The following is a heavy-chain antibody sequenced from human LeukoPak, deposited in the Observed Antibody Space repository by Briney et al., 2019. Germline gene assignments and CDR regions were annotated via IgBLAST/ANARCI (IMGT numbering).Heavy chain of an antibody. V-gene: IGHV3-23*01. J-gene: IGHJ6*03. CDR2: ITGSGGHT. Sequence: GESLKISCEASGFTFNNYALAWVRQSPGKGLEWVSGITGSGGHTYYAHSVKGRFTISRDNSKNTLYLQMYSLRAEDTAVYYCTKDLTDFHYYYTDVWGKGTTVIVSS. D-gene: IGHD2-21*02. CDR3: TKDLTDFHYYYTDV. CDR1: GFTFNNYA.